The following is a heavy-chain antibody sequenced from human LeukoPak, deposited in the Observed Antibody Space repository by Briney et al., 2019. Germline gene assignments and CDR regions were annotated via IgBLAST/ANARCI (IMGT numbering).Heavy chain of an antibody. Sequence: SETLSLNCSVSGGSISSYWWSWIRQPAGKGLEFIGRIYTTGRTNYNPSLKSRVSMSVDMSKNKFSLELRSVTAADTAVYFCARAGYTISSYRFDYWGQGALVTVSS. CDR2: IYTTGRT. V-gene: IGHV4-4*07. D-gene: IGHD3-16*02. CDR3: ARAGYTISSYRFDY. J-gene: IGHJ4*02. CDR1: GGSISSYW.